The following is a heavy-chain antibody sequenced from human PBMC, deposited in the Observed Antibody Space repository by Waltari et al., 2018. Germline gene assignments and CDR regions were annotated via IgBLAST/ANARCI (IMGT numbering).Heavy chain of an antibody. CDR1: EYTFTSSY. D-gene: IGHD2-21*01. V-gene: IGHV1-46*01. CDR3: ALDTGALWMDV. Sequence: QVQLVQSGAEVKKPGASVKISCKTSEYTFTSSYIHWVRQAPGQGLEWMGIINPSGVSTRYAQRFQGSVPMTWDTSTSTVYMELSSLRSEDTAVYYCALDTGALWMDVWGQGTTVTVSS. J-gene: IGHJ6*02. CDR2: INPSGVST.